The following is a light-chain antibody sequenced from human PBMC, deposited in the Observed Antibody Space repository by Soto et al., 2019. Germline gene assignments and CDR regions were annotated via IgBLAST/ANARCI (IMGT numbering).Light chain of an antibody. V-gene: IGKV2-28*01. CDR1: QSLLHSNGYNY. Sequence: DIVMTQSPLSLPVTPGEPASISCRSSQSLLHSNGYNYLDWYLQKPGQSPQLLTYLAFTRASGVPDRFSGSGSGTDFTLKISRVEAEDVGVYYCMQALQTPPTFGGGTKVEIK. CDR3: MQALQTPPT. CDR2: LAF. J-gene: IGKJ4*01.